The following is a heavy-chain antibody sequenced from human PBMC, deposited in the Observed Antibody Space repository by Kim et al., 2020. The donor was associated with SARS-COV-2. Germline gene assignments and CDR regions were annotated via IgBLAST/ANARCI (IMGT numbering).Heavy chain of an antibody. J-gene: IGHJ5*01. Sequence: SETLSLTCSVSGGPISSSNYWGWIRQPPGKGLEWIGTIYYSGSTYYNPFLKRRATVSVDTSKSQFSLKLVSVTASDAAGYYCVEGSGPYIVHTWFDTLG. D-gene: IGHD3-10*01. CDR1: GGPISSSNY. CDR3: VEGSGPYIVHTWFDT. CDR2: IYYSGST. V-gene: IGHV4-39*01.